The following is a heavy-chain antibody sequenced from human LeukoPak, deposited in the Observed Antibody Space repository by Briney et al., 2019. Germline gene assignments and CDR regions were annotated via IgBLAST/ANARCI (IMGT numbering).Heavy chain of an antibody. CDR2: ISYDGSNK. CDR1: GFTFSSYA. CDR3: ASLDSDSSGWHGGDAFDI. J-gene: IGHJ3*02. V-gene: IGHV3-30*04. D-gene: IGHD6-19*01. Sequence: GGSLRLSCAASGFTFSSYAMHWVRQAPGKGLEWVAVISYDGSNKYYADSVKGRFTISRDNSKNTLYLQMNSLRAEDTAVYYCASLDSDSSGWHGGDAFDIWGQGTMVTVSS.